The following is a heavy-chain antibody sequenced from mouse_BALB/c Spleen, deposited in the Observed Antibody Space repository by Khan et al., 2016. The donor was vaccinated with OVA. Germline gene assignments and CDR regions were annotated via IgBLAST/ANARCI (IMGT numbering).Heavy chain of an antibody. Sequence: QVQLQQSGAELAKPGASVKMSCTASGYTFTTYWIHWIKQRPGQGLEWIGYINPSTGYTEYNQKFKDKATLTTDESSSAAYLQLSSLTSDDSAVYYCTRRVLYGLFAFWGQGTLVTVSA. CDR2: INPSTGYT. CDR3: TRRVLYGLFAF. D-gene: IGHD2-12*01. J-gene: IGHJ3*01. V-gene: IGHV1-7*01. CDR1: GYTFTTYW.